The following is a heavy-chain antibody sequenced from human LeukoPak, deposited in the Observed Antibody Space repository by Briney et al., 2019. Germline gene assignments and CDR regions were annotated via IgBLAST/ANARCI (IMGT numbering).Heavy chain of an antibody. CDR1: GFTFSSYS. J-gene: IGHJ4*02. D-gene: IGHD6-19*01. V-gene: IGHV3-21*01. CDR2: ISSSSSYI. Sequence: GGSLRLSCAASGFTFSSYSMNWVRQAPGKGLEWVSSISSSSSYIYYADSVKGRFTISRDSAKNSLYLQMNSLRAEDTAVYYCARDPSGWYSWFQGDFDYWGQGTLVTVSS. CDR3: ARDPSGWYSWFQGDFDY.